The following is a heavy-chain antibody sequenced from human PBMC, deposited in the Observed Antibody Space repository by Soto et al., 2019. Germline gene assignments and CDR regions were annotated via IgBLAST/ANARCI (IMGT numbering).Heavy chain of an antibody. J-gene: IGHJ5*02. Sequence: EVQLLVSGGGSVQPGGSLRLSCAASGFSFSNYAMSWVRQAPGTGLEWVSAIDSGGGSTYYAASVKGRFSISRDNSMNTLYLQMNSLRAEDTAIYYCKKEHSNYTDNWFDPWGQGTLVTVSS. V-gene: IGHV3-23*01. CDR3: KKEHSNYTDNWFDP. D-gene: IGHD4-4*01. CDR2: IDSGGGST. CDR1: GFSFSNYA.